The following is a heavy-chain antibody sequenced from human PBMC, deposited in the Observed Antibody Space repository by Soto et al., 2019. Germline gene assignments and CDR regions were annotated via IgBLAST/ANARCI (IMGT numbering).Heavy chain of an antibody. J-gene: IGHJ3*02. CDR3: ARRVIGSSRALDI. Sequence: GGSLRLSCAASGFAFSSHPMSWVRQAPEKGLEWVAGISDGGDLTYNADFVRGRFTISRDNSRNTLYLQMNSLRAEDTAVYYCARRVIGSSRALDIWGQGTMVTV. D-gene: IGHD3-10*01. V-gene: IGHV3-23*01. CDR2: ISDGGDLT. CDR1: GFAFSSHP.